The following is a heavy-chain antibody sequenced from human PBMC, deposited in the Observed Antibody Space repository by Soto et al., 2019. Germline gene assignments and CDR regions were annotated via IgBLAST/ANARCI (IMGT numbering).Heavy chain of an antibody. V-gene: IGHV3-23*01. CDR1: GFTFSSYV. CDR2: ISGSGGST. J-gene: IGHJ6*02. D-gene: IGHD3-3*01. CDR3: AKDRVFGVGNGMDV. Sequence: GGSLRLSCAASGFTFSSYVMSWVRQAPGKGLEWVSGISGSGGSTYHADSVKGRFTIARDNSKNTLYLQMNSLRAEDTAVYYCAKDRVFGVGNGMDVWGQGTTVTVSS.